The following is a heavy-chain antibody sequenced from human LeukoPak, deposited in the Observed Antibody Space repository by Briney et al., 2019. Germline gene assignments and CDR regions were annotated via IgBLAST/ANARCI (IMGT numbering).Heavy chain of an antibody. CDR1: GFTFSSYW. V-gene: IGHV3-74*01. Sequence: GGSLRLSCAASGFTFSSYWMHWVRQAPGKGLVWVSRINSDGSSTSYADSVKGRFTISRDNAKNTPYLQMNSLRAEDTAVYYCARVGATPYLDYWGQGTLVTVSS. D-gene: IGHD1-26*01. J-gene: IGHJ4*02. CDR2: INSDGSST. CDR3: ARVGATPYLDY.